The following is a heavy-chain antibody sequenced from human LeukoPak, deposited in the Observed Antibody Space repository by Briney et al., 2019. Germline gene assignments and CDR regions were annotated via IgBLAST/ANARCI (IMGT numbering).Heavy chain of an antibody. J-gene: IGHJ4*02. CDR3: ARALGAIYYFDY. CDR2: ISSSSSYI. CDR1: GFTFSSYS. Sequence: KPGGSLRLSCAASGFTFSSYSMNWVRQAPGKGLEWVSSISSSSSYIYYADSVKGRFTNSRDNAKNSLYLQMNSLRAEDTAVYYCARALGAIYYFDYWGQGTLVTVSS. D-gene: IGHD1-26*01. V-gene: IGHV3-21*01.